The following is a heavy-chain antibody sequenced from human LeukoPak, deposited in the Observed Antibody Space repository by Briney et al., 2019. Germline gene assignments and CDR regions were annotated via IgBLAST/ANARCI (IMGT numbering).Heavy chain of an antibody. Sequence: ASVKVSCKVSGYTLTELSMHWVRQAPGKGLEWMGWINTNTGNPTYAQGFTGRFVFSLDTSVSTAYLQISSLKAEDTAVYYCARDGLVRGVIITEPFDPWGQGTLVTVSS. D-gene: IGHD3-10*01. CDR1: GYTLTELS. CDR3: ARDGLVRGVIITEPFDP. J-gene: IGHJ5*02. V-gene: IGHV7-4-1*02. CDR2: INTNTGNP.